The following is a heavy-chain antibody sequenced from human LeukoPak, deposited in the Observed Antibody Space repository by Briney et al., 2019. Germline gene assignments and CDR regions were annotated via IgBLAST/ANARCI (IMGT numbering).Heavy chain of an antibody. J-gene: IGHJ4*02. V-gene: IGHV3-7*04. CDR2: IKEDGSDK. CDR1: GFSFRSFW. Sequence: PGGSLRLSCAASGFSFRSFWISWVRQAPGKGLGWVASIKEDGSDKYYVESVKGRFTISRENARNSLYLQMNSLRAEDTAVYYCARVLWFGGIYYFDYWGQGTLVTVSS. CDR3: ARVLWFGGIYYFDY. D-gene: IGHD3-10*01.